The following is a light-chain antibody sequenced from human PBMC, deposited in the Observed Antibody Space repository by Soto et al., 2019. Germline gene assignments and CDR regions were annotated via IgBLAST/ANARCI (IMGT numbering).Light chain of an antibody. CDR2: TSS. CDR3: QQSSDTLIT. V-gene: IGKV1-39*01. CDR1: QNIRNF. Sequence: DIQLTQSPSFLSASVGDRVTITCRASQNIRNFLNWYQWRPGQGPRLLIYTSSTLQSGVPSRFGGAGSGTEFTLTISSLQPEDFATYFCQQSSDTLITFGGGTKVDIK. J-gene: IGKJ4*01.